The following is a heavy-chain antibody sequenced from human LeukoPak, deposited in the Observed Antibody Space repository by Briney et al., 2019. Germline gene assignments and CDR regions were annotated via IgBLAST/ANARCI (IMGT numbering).Heavy chain of an antibody. CDR2: VYSGGNT. J-gene: IGHJ4*02. Sequence: GGPLRLCCVSSGFAVSSNYMTWVRQAPGKGLEWVSVVYSGGNTIYAVSVQGRFTVSTDISKNTVFLQMSSLRAEDTAVYYCARVLDTSGDYPGGFDYWGRGTLVTVSS. CDR1: GFAVSSNY. D-gene: IGHD3-22*01. CDR3: ARVLDTSGDYPGGFDY. V-gene: IGHV3-53*01.